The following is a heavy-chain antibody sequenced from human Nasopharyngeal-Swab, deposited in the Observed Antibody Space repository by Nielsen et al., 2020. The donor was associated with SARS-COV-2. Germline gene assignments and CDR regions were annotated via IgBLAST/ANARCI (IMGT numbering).Heavy chain of an antibody. CDR3: AKDVLSSGWWGFDP. D-gene: IGHD6-19*01. Sequence: VRQAPGKGLEWVALISYDGSYSYYADSMKGRFTISRDNSKNTLYLQVDSLRTDDTAVYYRAKDVLSSGWWGFDPWGQGTQVPSPQ. V-gene: IGHV3-30*18. J-gene: IGHJ5*02. CDR2: ISYDGSYS.